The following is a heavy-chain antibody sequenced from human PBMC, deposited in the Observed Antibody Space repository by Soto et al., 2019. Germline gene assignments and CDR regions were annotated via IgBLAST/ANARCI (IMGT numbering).Heavy chain of an antibody. J-gene: IGHJ4*02. D-gene: IGHD5-12*01. Sequence: RESLSLSCVAQGFTFSIYWMRWVRQAPGKGLVWVSRINSDGSSTRYADSVKGRFTISRDNAKNTLYLQMNSLRAEDTAVYFCAKGSSGYDYAYWGQGSLVTVSS. V-gene: IGHV3-74*01. CDR2: INSDGSST. CDR1: GFTFSIYW. CDR3: AKGSSGYDYAY.